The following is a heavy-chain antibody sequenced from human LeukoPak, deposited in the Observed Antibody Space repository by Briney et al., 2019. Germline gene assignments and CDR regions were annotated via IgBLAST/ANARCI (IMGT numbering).Heavy chain of an antibody. D-gene: IGHD4-17*01. CDR1: GGTFSTHA. J-gene: IGHJ4*02. CDR3: ARMSVTGPSRFDF. Sequence: GASVKVSCRAPGGTFSTHAVSWVRQAPGQGLEWMGGIIPMFGANYAQNFRGRVTITTDESTSTAYMELSSLRSEDTAIYYCARMSVTGPSRFDFWGQGTLVTVSS. CDR2: IIPMFGA. V-gene: IGHV1-69*05.